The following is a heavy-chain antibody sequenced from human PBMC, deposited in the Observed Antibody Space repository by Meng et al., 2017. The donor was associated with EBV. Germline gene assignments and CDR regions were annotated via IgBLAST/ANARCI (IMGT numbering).Heavy chain of an antibody. Sequence: HVLLGHGGGEGKEPGAAVKVSCNASGYTFTMYCISGVRQAPGERLEWMEWISAYICNTNNAQTLQGRVTMTTDTSTSKAYMELRSLRSDDTAVYYCARGLDFFDDWGQGTLVTVSS. V-gene: IGHV1-18*01. CDR3: ARGLDFFDD. D-gene: IGHD3/OR15-3a*01. J-gene: IGHJ4*02. CDR1: GYTFTMYC. CDR2: ISAYICNT.